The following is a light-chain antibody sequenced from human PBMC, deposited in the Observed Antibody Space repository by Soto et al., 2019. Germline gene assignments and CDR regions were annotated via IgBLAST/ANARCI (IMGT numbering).Light chain of an antibody. CDR1: QSLLLSSSHENC. V-gene: IGKV4-1*01. J-gene: IGKJ1*01. Sequence: DIVVTQSPESLAVSLGERATINCRSSQSLLLSSSHENCLAWYQQKPGQPPRLLIYWASTRESGVPDRFSGRGSGTDFTLTISGLRAKAGALYYCKKYYSPPWTFGQGTKVEIK. CDR2: WAS. CDR3: KKYYSPPWT.